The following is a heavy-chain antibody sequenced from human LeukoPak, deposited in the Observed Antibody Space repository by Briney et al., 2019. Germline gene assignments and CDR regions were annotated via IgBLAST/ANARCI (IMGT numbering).Heavy chain of an antibody. Sequence: TSETLSLTCTVSGGSISNYYWIWIRQPPAKGLEWIGYIYYTGSINYNPSLKSRVSVSIDTSKNQFSLKLSSVTAADTAVYYCARRWNYKDGFDVWGRGTLVTVSS. CDR1: GGSISNYY. CDR2: IYYTGSI. D-gene: IGHD1-7*01. J-gene: IGHJ3*01. CDR3: ARRWNYKDGFDV. V-gene: IGHV4-59*01.